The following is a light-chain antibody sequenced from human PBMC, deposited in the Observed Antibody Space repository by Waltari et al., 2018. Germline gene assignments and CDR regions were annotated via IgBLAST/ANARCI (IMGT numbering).Light chain of an antibody. Sequence: LTQSPGTLSLSPGERATLSCRASQSVKSNYLSWYQRKPAQAPRLLIHGASSRAPGIPERISGSGSGTDFTLTISRLEPEDSAMYYCQQYGYSPWTFGQGTKVEIK. CDR3: QQYGYSPWT. CDR1: QSVKSNY. CDR2: GAS. V-gene: IGKV3-20*01. J-gene: IGKJ1*01.